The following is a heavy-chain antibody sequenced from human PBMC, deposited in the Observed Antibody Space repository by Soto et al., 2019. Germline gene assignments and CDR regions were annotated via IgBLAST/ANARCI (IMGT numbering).Heavy chain of an antibody. CDR1: GFSISSGNYY. V-gene: IGHV4-30-4*01. Sequence: SETLSLTCTVSGFSISSGNYYWSWIRQPPGKGLEWIGFMSYSGSTSYNASLKSRVTISVDTSKSQFSLNLSFVTAADTAVYYCATMGTPATGLYYFDNWGQGTLVTVSS. CDR3: ATMGTPATGLYYFDN. D-gene: IGHD1-7*01. CDR2: MSYSGST. J-gene: IGHJ4*02.